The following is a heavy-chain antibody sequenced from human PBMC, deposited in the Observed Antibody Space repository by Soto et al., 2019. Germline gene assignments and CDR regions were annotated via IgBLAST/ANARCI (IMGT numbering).Heavy chain of an antibody. V-gene: IGHV4-34*01. Sequence: QVQLQQWGAGLLKPSETLSLTCAVYGGSFSGYYWSWIRQPPGKGLEWIGEINHSGSTNYNPSLKSRVTISVDTSKNQFSLKLSSVTAADTAVHYCARERIAVTVFYYWGQGTLVTVSS. J-gene: IGHJ4*02. CDR2: INHSGST. CDR3: ARERIAVTVFYY. D-gene: IGHD6-19*01. CDR1: GGSFSGYY.